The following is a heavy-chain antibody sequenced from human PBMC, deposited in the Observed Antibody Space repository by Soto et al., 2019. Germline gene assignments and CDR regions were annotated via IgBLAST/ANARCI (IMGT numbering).Heavy chain of an antibody. CDR1: GFTFGSQT. D-gene: IGHD3-16*01. CDR3: ARGFGSYDWIDP. J-gene: IGHJ5*02. CDR2: ISSGNSYI. V-gene: IGHV3-21*06. Sequence: EVCLVESGGGLVKPGGSLRLSCEASGFTFGSQTMIWVRQAPGKGLEWVASISSGNSYIYYGDSVKGRFTISRDNAKNSLYLQMNDLRAEDTAVYYCARGFGSYDWIDPWGQGTLVTVSS.